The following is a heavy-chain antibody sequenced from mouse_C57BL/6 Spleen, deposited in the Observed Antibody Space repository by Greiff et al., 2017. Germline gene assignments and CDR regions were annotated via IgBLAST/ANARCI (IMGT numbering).Heavy chain of an antibody. CDR1: GYTFTSYW. Sequence: VQLQQPGAELVMPGASVKLSCKASGYTFTSYWMHWVKQRPGQGLEWIGEIDPSDSYTNYNQKFKGKSTLTVDKSSSTAYMQLSSVTSEDSAVYYCARRVEFYGNYAWFAYWGQGTLVTVSA. CDR3: ARRVEFYGNYAWFAY. D-gene: IGHD2-1*01. CDR2: IDPSDSYT. V-gene: IGHV1-69*01. J-gene: IGHJ3*01.